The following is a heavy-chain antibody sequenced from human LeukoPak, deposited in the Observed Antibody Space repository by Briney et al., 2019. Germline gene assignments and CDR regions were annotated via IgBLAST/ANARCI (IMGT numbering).Heavy chain of an antibody. J-gene: IGHJ4*02. CDR1: GFTFDDYT. Sequence: GGSLRLSCAASGFTFDDYTMHWVRQAPGKGLEWVSLISWDGGSTYYADSVKGRFTISRDNSKNSLYLQMNSLRTEDTALYYCAKGYDSSGYYSPFGYWGQGTLVTVSS. D-gene: IGHD3-22*01. CDR2: ISWDGGST. V-gene: IGHV3-43*01. CDR3: AKGYDSSGYYSPFGY.